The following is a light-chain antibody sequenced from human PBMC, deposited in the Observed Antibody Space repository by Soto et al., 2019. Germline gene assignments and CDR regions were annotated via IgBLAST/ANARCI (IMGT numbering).Light chain of an antibody. CDR2: GAS. V-gene: IGKV3-20*01. Sequence: EIVLTQSPGTLSLSPGERATISCRASQSVSSSYLAWYQQKSGQAPRLLIYGASSRATGIPDMFSGSGSGTDFTLTISRLEPEDFAVYYCQQYGSSPLTFGGGTKVDIK. J-gene: IGKJ4*01. CDR1: QSVSSSY. CDR3: QQYGSSPLT.